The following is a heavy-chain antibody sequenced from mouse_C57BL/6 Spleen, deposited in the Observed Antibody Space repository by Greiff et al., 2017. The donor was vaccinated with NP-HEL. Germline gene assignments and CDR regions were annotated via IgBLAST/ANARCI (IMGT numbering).Heavy chain of an antibody. D-gene: IGHD1-1*01. V-gene: IGHV3-1*01. CDR1: GYSITSGYD. CDR3: ARGYYGTYYFDY. Sequence: EVKLQESGPGMVKPSQSLSLTCTVTGYSITSGYDWHWIRHFPGNKLEWMGYISYSGSTNYNPSLKSRISVTHDTSKNHFFLKLNSVTTEDTATYYCARGYYGTYYFDYWGQGTTLTVSS. J-gene: IGHJ2*01. CDR2: ISYSGST.